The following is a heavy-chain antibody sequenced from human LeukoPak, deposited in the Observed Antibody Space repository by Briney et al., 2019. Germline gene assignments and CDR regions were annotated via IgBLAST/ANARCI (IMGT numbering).Heavy chain of an antibody. CDR1: GYSLTSYW. J-gene: IGHJ4*02. D-gene: IGHD3-22*01. V-gene: IGHV5-51*01. Sequence: ESLKISCKGSGYSLTSYWIGWVRQMPGKGLEWMGIIYPGDSDTRYSPSFQGQVTISADKSISTAYLQRNSLKASDTAMYYCARTTYYPSHFDYWGQGTLVTVSS. CDR2: IYPGDSDT. CDR3: ARTTYYPSHFDY.